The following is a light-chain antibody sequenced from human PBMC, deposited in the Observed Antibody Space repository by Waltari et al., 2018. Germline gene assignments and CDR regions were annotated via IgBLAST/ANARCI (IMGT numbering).Light chain of an antibody. CDR3: LFYMGSGIWV. CDR1: SGPAFRTSY. V-gene: IGLV8-61*01. J-gene: IGLJ3*02. Sequence: QTVVTQEPPLSVSPGGTVTLTCALSSGPAFRTSYASWYHQTPGQAPRTLVYKSNPRSSGVPARFSGSILGNKAALTITGAQADDESDYYCLFYMGSGIWVFGGGTRLTVL. CDR2: KSN.